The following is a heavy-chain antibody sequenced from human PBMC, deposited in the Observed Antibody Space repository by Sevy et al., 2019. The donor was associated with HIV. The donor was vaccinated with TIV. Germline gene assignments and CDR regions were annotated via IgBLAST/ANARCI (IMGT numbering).Heavy chain of an antibody. J-gene: IGHJ4*02. CDR2: FYYSEST. CDR3: ARAFRAVAGSYYFDY. Sequence: TLSLTCTVSGGSISISSYYWGWIRQPSGKGLEWIGSFYYSESTYYNPSLKSRVTISVDTSKNQFSLKLSSVTAADTAVYYCARAFRAVAGSYYFDYWGQGTLVTVSS. CDR1: GGSISISSYY. D-gene: IGHD6-19*01. V-gene: IGHV4-39*01.